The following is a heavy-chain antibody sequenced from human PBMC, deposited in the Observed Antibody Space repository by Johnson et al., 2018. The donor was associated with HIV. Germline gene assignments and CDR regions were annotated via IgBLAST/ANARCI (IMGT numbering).Heavy chain of an antibody. CDR2: ISYDGSNK. Sequence: QVQLVESGGGLVQPGGSLRLSCAASGFTFSSYWMSWVRQAPGKGLEWVAVISYDGSNKYYADSVKGRFTVSRDNSKNTLYLQMNRLRAEDTAVYYCARDVGGWGYRHAFDMWGQGTMVTVSS. J-gene: IGHJ3*02. V-gene: IGHV3-30*03. D-gene: IGHD5-12*01. CDR3: ARDVGGWGYRHAFDM. CDR1: GFTFSSYW.